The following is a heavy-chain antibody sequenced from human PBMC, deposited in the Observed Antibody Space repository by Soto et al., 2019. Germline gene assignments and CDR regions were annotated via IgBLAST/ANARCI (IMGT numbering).Heavy chain of an antibody. CDR3: ARDRTGTTVSPTN. J-gene: IGHJ4*02. CDR2: ISSSSSYI. CDR1: GFTFSSYS. V-gene: IGHV3-21*01. D-gene: IGHD1-7*01. Sequence: GGSLRLSCAASGFTFSSYSMNWVRQAPGKGLEWVSSISSSSSYIYYADSVKGRFTISRDNAKNSLYLQMNSLRAEDTAVYYCARDRTGTTVSPTNWGQGTLVTVSS.